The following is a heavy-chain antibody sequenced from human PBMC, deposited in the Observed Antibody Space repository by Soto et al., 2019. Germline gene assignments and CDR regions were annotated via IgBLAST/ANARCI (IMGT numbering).Heavy chain of an antibody. CDR3: ARDVSNYYGSGSYYKRIYNWFDP. CDR2: IYYSGST. J-gene: IGHJ5*02. Sequence: SETLSLTCTVSGDSVSSGSYYWSWIRQPPGKGLEWIGYIYYSGSTNYNPSLKSRVTISVDTSKNQFSLKLSSVTAADTAVYYCARDVSNYYGSGSYYKRIYNWFDPWGQGTLVTVS. V-gene: IGHV4-61*01. CDR1: GDSVSSGSYY. D-gene: IGHD3-10*01.